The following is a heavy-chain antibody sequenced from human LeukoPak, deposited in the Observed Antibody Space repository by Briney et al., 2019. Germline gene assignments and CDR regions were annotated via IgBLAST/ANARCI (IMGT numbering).Heavy chain of an antibody. CDR3: ARGDVRFLEWLSTRRVSYFDY. CDR1: GVSISSSSYY. D-gene: IGHD3-3*01. CDR2: IYYSGST. Sequence: SETLSLTCTVSGVSISSSSYYWGWIRQPPGKGLEWIGSIYYSGSTYYNPSLKSRVTISVDTSKNQFSLKLSSVTAADTAVYYCARGDVRFLEWLSTRRVSYFDYWGQGTLVTVSS. V-gene: IGHV4-39*01. J-gene: IGHJ4*02.